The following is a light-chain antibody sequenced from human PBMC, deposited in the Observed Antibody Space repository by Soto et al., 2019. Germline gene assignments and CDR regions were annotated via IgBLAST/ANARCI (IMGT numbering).Light chain of an antibody. CDR2: DAS. V-gene: IGKV1-5*01. J-gene: IGKJ1*01. CDR1: QSINSW. Sequence: DIQMTQSPSTLSASVGDRVTITCRASQSINSWLAWYQQKPGKAPKVLIYDASSLESGVPSRFSGSGSGTEFTLTISSLQPDDFATYYCQQYKSYSPQWTFGQGTKVEIK. CDR3: QQYKSYSPQWT.